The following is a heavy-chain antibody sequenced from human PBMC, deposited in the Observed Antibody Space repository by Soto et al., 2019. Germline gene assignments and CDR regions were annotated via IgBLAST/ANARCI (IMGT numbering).Heavy chain of an antibody. Sequence: SLKVSCKSSGYTFTSYDIIWVRQASGQGLEWMGWMKPSTGDSGSDPDFQGLITMTRDTATSTAYMELSSLKFEDTAVYYCARGGPAAGFDLWGQGSLVTVSS. V-gene: IGHV1-8*02. CDR2: MKPSTGDS. D-gene: IGHD6-13*01. J-gene: IGHJ5*02. CDR1: GYTFTSYD. CDR3: ARGGPAAGFDL.